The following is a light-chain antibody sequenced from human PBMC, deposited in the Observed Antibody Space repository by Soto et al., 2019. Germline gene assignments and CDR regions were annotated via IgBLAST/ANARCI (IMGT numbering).Light chain of an antibody. Sequence: QSALTQPASVSGSPGQSITISCTGTSGDIGSYNRVSWYQQHPGKAPKLIIYEVTDRPSGVSNRFSGSKSGNTASLTISGLQAEDEAEYYCAAWDDSLSNYVFGTGTKVTVL. J-gene: IGLJ1*01. V-gene: IGLV2-14*01. CDR3: AAWDDSLSNYV. CDR1: SGDIGSYNR. CDR2: EVT.